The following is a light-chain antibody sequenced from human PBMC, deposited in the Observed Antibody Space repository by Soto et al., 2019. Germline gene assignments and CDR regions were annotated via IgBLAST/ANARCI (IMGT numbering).Light chain of an antibody. CDR3: QQSYSSPFT. CDR1: QPIDTS. V-gene: IGKV1-39*01. Sequence: DIQMTQAPPSPSASVGDRVTITCRASQPIDTSLNWYQQKPGNAPRLLIYAASSLQSGVPLRFSGSGSGTDFTLTISSLQPEDFATYYCQQSYSSPFTFGPGTTVDIK. CDR2: AAS. J-gene: IGKJ3*01.